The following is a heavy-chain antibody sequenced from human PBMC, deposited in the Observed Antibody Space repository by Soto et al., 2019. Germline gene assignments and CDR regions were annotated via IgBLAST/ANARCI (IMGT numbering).Heavy chain of an antibody. CDR3: ARGYYDSLDAFDI. Sequence: EVQLVESGGGLVKPGGSLRLSCAASGFTFSSYSMNWVRKAPGKGLEWVSSISSSSSYIYYADSVKGRFTISRDNAKNSLYVQMNSLRAADTAVYYCARGYYDSLDAFDILGQGTMVTVSS. V-gene: IGHV3-21*01. CDR2: ISSSSSYI. D-gene: IGHD3-22*01. CDR1: GFTFSSYS. J-gene: IGHJ3*02.